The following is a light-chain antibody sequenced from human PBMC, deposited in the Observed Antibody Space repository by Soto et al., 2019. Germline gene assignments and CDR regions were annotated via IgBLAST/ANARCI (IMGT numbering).Light chain of an antibody. Sequence: ESVLTQSPGTLSLSPGEGATLSCRSSQSVISNYLAWFQKKPGQAPRLLIYGAFTRATGIPDRFTGSGSGTDFTLTISRLEPEDFAVYYCQKYDTSPYSFGQGTNLEIK. V-gene: IGKV3-20*01. J-gene: IGKJ2*03. CDR2: GAF. CDR1: QSVISNY. CDR3: QKYDTSPYS.